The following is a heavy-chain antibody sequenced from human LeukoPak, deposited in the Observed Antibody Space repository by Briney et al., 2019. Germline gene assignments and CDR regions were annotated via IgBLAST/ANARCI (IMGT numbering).Heavy chain of an antibody. D-gene: IGHD2-2*02. CDR3: ARDKTGDTPDYYYGMDV. CDR2: ISSSGSTI. J-gene: IGHJ6*04. Sequence: GGSLRLSCAASGFTFSSYEMNWVRQAPGKGLEWVSYISSSGSTIYYADSVKGRFTISRDNAKNSLYLQMSSLRAEDTAVYYCARDKTGDTPDYYYGMDVWGKGTTVTVSS. V-gene: IGHV3-48*03. CDR1: GFTFSSYE.